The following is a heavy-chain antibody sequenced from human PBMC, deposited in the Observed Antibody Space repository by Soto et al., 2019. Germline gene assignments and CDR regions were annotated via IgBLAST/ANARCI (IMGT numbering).Heavy chain of an antibody. V-gene: IGHV1-69*04. CDR3: ARSTNSDAFDI. CDR1: GGTFSSYA. CDR2: IIPILGIA. Sequence: ASVKVSCKASGGTFSSYAISWVRQAPGQGLEWMGRIIPILGIANYAQKFQGRVTITADKSTSTAYMELSSLRSEDTAVYYCARSTNSDAFDIWGQGTMVTVSS. J-gene: IGHJ3*02. D-gene: IGHD2-8*01.